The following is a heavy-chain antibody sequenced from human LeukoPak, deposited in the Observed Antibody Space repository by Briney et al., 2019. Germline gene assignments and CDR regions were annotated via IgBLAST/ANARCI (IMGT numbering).Heavy chain of an antibody. J-gene: IGHJ4*02. D-gene: IGHD3-10*01. CDR3: AREPKYGSGSYYLDY. Sequence: SETLSLTCAVSGYSISSGYYWGWIRPPPGKGLEGIGSIYHSGSTYYNPSLKSRVTISVDTSKNQFSLKLSSVTAADTAVYYCAREPKYGSGSYYLDYWGQGTLVTVSS. CDR2: IYHSGST. V-gene: IGHV4-38-2*02. CDR1: GYSISSGYY.